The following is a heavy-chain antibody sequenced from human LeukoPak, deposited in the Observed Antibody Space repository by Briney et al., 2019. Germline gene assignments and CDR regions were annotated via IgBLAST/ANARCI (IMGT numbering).Heavy chain of an antibody. Sequence: GGSLRLSCAASGFTFSSYAMHWVRQAPGEGLEWVAVISYDGSNKYCADSVKGRFTISRDNSKNTLYLQMNSLRAEDTAVYYCARDDLGYCSSTSCYEFSGFDYWGQGTLVTVSS. D-gene: IGHD2-2*01. CDR2: ISYDGSNK. J-gene: IGHJ4*02. CDR1: GFTFSSYA. V-gene: IGHV3-30-3*01. CDR3: ARDDLGYCSSTSCYEFSGFDY.